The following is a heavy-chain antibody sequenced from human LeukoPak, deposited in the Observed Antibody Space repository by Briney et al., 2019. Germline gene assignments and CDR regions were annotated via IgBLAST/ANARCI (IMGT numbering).Heavy chain of an antibody. CDR3: SAYYYDSSGYYVDY. D-gene: IGHD3-22*01. CDR2: IYYSGST. J-gene: IGHJ4*02. V-gene: IGHV4-59*01. CDR1: GGSISSYC. Sequence: KPSETLSLTCTVSGGSISSYCWSWIRQPPGKGLEWIGYIYYSGSTNYNPSLKSRVTISVDTSKNQFSLKLSSVTAADTAVYYCSAYYYDSSGYYVDYWGQGTLVTVSS.